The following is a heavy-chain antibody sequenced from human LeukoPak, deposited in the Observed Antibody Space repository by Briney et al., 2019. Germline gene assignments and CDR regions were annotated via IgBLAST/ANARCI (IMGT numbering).Heavy chain of an antibody. CDR3: ARVMGFTIFGVVITYYYYMDV. Sequence: SETLSLTCIVSGGSTSSYYWSWIRQPPGKGLEWIGYIYYSGSTNYNPSLKSRVTISVDTSKNQFSLKLSSVTAADTAVYYCARVMGFTIFGVVITYYYYMDVWGKGTTVTVSS. D-gene: IGHD3-3*01. CDR1: GGSTSSYY. V-gene: IGHV4-59*01. J-gene: IGHJ6*03. CDR2: IYYSGST.